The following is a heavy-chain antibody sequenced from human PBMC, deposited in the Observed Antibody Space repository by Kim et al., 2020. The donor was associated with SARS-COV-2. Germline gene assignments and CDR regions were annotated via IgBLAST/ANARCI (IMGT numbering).Heavy chain of an antibody. CDR3: VKPPGSDYYDSSGYYYQYFQH. V-gene: IGHV3-64D*06. D-gene: IGHD3-22*01. Sequence: GGSLRLSCSASGFTFSSYAMHWVRQAPGKGLEYVSAISSNGGSTYYADSVKGRFTISRDNSKNTLYLQMSSLRAEDTAVYYCVKPPGSDYYDSSGYYYQYFQHWGQGTLVTVSS. J-gene: IGHJ1*01. CDR2: ISSNGGST. CDR1: GFTFSSYA.